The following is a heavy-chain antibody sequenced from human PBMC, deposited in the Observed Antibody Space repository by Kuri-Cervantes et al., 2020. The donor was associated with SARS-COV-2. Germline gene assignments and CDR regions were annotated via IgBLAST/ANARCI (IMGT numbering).Heavy chain of an antibody. Sequence: GGSLRLSCAASGFTFSSSWMHWVCQAPEKGLEWVAVISYDGSNKYYADSVKGRFTISRDNSKNTLYLQMNSLRAEDTAVYYCAKGDKWLLLLVCDYWGQGTLVTVSS. V-gene: IGHV3-30*18. D-gene: IGHD3-22*01. CDR2: ISYDGSNK. CDR3: AKGDKWLLLLVCDY. J-gene: IGHJ4*02. CDR1: GFTFSSSW.